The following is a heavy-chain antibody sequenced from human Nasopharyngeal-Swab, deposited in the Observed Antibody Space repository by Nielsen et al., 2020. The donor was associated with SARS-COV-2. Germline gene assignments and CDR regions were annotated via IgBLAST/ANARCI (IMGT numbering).Heavy chain of an antibody. CDR2: ISSSSSTI. CDR3: AREVTIFYFDY. V-gene: IGHV3-48*04. J-gene: IGHJ4*02. Sequence: GGSLRLSCAASGFTFSSYSMNWVRQAPGKGLEWVSYISSSSSTIYYADSVKGRFTISRDNAKNSLYLQMNSLRAEDTAVYYCAREVTIFYFDYWGQGTLVTVSS. D-gene: IGHD2-21*02. CDR1: GFTFSSYS.